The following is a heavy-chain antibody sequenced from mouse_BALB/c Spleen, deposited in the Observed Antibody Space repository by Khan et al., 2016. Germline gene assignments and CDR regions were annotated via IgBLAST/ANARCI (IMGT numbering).Heavy chain of an antibody. CDR2: INTYSGES. D-gene: IGHD1-1*01. CDR3: ARCRYYYGSSRYFDV. J-gene: IGHJ1*01. CDR1: GYTFTNYG. Sequence: QIQLVQSGPELKRPGKTVKISCKASGYTFTNYGINWVKQAPGKGLKWMGWINTYSGESTYADDFKGRFAFSLETSANTAYLQINNLKNEDKDTYFFARCRYYYGSSRYFDVWGAGTTVTVSS. V-gene: IGHV9-1*02.